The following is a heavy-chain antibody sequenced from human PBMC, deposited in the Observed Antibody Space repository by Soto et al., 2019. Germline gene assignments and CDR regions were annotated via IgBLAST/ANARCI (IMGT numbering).Heavy chain of an antibody. CDR1: GGSFSGYY. J-gene: IGHJ5*02. D-gene: IGHD6-6*01. CDR2: INHSGST. Sequence: SETLSLTCAVYGGSFSGYYWSWIRQPPGKGLEWIGEINHSGSTNYNPSLKSRVTISVDTSKNQFSLKLSSVTAAGTAVYYCASEAAPPDNWFDPWGQGTLVTVSS. CDR3: ASEAAPPDNWFDP. V-gene: IGHV4-34*01.